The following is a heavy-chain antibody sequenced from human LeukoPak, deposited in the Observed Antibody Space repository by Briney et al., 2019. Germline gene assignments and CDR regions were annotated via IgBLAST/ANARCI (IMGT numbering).Heavy chain of an antibody. V-gene: IGHV1-69*13. CDR3: ARDPTPGGDNWFDP. CDR1: GGTFSSYA. Sequence: ASVKVSCKASGGTFSSYAIRWVRQVPGQGLEWMGGIIPIFGTANYAQKFQGRVTITADESTSTAYMELSSLRSEDTAVYYCARDPTPGGDNWFDPWGQGTLVTVSS. D-gene: IGHD3-10*01. J-gene: IGHJ5*02. CDR2: IIPIFGTA.